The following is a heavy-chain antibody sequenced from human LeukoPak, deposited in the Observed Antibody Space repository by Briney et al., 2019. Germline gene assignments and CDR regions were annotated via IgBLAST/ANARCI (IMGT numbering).Heavy chain of an antibody. V-gene: IGHV3-74*01. D-gene: IGHD6-19*01. J-gene: IGHJ4*02. Sequence: PGGSLRLSCAASGFTFTSYNINWVRQAPGKGLVWVSGINSDGSSTGYADSVKGRFTISRDNVKNTLYLQMNSLRAEDTAVYYCTRGSRGWYAYWGQGTPVTVSS. CDR1: GFTFTSYN. CDR2: INSDGSST. CDR3: TRGSRGWYAY.